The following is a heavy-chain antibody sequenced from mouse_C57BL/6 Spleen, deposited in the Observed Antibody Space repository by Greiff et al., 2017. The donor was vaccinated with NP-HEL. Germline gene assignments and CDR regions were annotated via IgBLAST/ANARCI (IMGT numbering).Heavy chain of an antibody. D-gene: IGHD1-1*01. Sequence: EVNVVESGGDLVKPGGSLKLSCAASGFTFSSYGMSWVRQTPDKRLEWVATISSGGSYTYYPDSVKGRFTISRDNAKNTLYLQMSSLKSEDTAMYYCARQRDYYGSYYFDYWGQGTTLTVSS. CDR2: ISSGGSYT. CDR3: ARQRDYYGSYYFDY. CDR1: GFTFSSYG. V-gene: IGHV5-6*01. J-gene: IGHJ2*01.